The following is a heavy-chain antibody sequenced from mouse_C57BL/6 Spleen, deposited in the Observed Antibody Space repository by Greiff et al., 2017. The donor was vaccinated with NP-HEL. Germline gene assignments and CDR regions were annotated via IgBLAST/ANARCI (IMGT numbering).Heavy chain of an antibody. J-gene: IGHJ4*01. CDR2: IDPSDSYT. Sequence: QVQLQQPGAELVMPGASVKLSCKASGYTFTSYWMHWVKQRPGQGLEWIGEIDPSDSYTNYNQKFKGKSTLTVDKSSSTAYMQLSSLTSEDSAVYYCARSLYYDYYYAMDYWGQGTSVTVSS. V-gene: IGHV1-69*01. CDR3: ARSLYYDYYYAMDY. CDR1: GYTFTSYW. D-gene: IGHD2-4*01.